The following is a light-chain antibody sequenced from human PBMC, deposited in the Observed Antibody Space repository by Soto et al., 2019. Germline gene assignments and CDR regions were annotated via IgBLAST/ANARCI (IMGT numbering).Light chain of an antibody. J-gene: IGKJ1*01. CDR2: AAS. CDR1: QSISSY. V-gene: IGKV1-39*01. CDR3: QQSYSTPPT. Sequence: DIQMTQSPSSLSASVVDRFTITFLASQSISSYLNWYQQKPGKAPNLLIYAASSLQSGVPSRFSGSGSGTDFTLTISSLQPEDFATYYCQQSYSTPPTFGQGTKVDI.